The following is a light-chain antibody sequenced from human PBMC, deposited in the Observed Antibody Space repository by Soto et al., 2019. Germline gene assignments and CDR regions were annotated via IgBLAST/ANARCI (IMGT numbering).Light chain of an antibody. V-gene: IGKV3-20*01. CDR2: GAS. CDR3: QVYGQSPPYT. J-gene: IGKJ2*01. CDR1: QSVGSSF. Sequence: EIVLTQSPGTLSLSPGERATLSCRASQSVGSSFLAWYQHKPGQAPRLLIYGASKRATGIPDRFSGSGSGTDFTLTISGLEPEDFAVYYCQVYGQSPPYTFGQGTKLDIK.